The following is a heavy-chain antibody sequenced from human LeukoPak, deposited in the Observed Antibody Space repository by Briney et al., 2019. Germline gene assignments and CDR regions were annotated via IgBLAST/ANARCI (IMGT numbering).Heavy chain of an antibody. CDR2: INHSGST. CDR1: GGSFSGYY. Sequence: SETLSLTCAVYGGSFSGYYWSWIRQPPGKGLEWIGEINHSGSTNYNPSLKSRVTILVDTSKNQFSLKLSSVTAADTAVYYCSRDRHCIGSTCYGLWGQGTRVTVSS. D-gene: IGHD2-2*01. J-gene: IGHJ4*02. CDR3: SRDRHCIGSTCYGL. V-gene: IGHV4-34*01.